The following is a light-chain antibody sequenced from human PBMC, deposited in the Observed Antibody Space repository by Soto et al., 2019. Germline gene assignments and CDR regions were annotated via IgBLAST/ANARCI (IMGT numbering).Light chain of an antibody. V-gene: IGKV3-20*01. J-gene: IGKJ4*01. CDR3: QQYASSPLT. CDR1: QSVGRDY. Sequence: EIVLTQSPGTLSLSPGERATLSCRASQSVGRDYLAWYQQKPDQAPRLLIYHASNRATGIPDRFSGSGSGTDFTLTISRLEPEDFAEFYCQQYASSPLTFGGGTKVEIK. CDR2: HAS.